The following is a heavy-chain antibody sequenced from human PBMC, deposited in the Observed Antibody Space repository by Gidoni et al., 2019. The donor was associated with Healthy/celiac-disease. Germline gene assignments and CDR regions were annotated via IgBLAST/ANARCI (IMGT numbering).Heavy chain of an antibody. V-gene: IGHV3-30*01. J-gene: IGHJ3*02. CDR2: ISYDGSNK. CDR3: ARVGVTVTTNDAFDI. Sequence: QVQLVESGGVVVQPGRSLRLSCAASGFTFSSYAMHWVRQAPGKGLEWVAVISYDGSNKYYADSVKGRFTISRDNSKNTLYLQMNSLRAEDTAVYYCARVGVTVTTNDAFDIWGQGTMVTVSS. CDR1: GFTFSSYA. D-gene: IGHD4-17*01.